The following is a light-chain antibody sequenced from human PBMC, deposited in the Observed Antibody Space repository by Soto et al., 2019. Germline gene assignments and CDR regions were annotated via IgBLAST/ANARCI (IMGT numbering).Light chain of an antibody. CDR1: QTVRNNY. J-gene: IGKJ4*01. V-gene: IGKV3-20*01. Sequence: EFVLTQSPGTLSLSPGERTTLSRRASQTVRNNYLAWYQQKPGQAPTLLIYDASNRATGIPDRFSGGGSGTDFTLTISRLEPEDFAVYYCQQFASYPLTFGGGTKVEIK. CDR3: QQFASYPLT. CDR2: DAS.